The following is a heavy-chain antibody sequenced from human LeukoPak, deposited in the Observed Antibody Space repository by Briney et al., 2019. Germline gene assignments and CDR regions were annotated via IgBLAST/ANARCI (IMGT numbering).Heavy chain of an antibody. J-gene: IGHJ6*03. Sequence: SETLSLTCAVSGVSISSNLWWTWVRQPPGKGLEWIAEIHHSGSINYNPSLKSRVTISVDKAKNQFSLKLSSVTAADTAVYYCAREAYGSGEYYYYYYMDVWGKGTTVTISS. CDR1: GVSISSNLW. D-gene: IGHD3-10*01. CDR2: IHHSGSI. CDR3: AREAYGSGEYYYYYYMDV. V-gene: IGHV4-4*02.